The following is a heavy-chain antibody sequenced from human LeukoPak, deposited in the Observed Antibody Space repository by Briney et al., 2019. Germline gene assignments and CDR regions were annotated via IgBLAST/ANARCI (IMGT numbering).Heavy chain of an antibody. CDR3: VKAPHFDCWTGYHNYFDP. V-gene: IGHV3-23*01. CDR2: IRGSGSET. J-gene: IGHJ5*02. CDR1: GFIFSTYA. D-gene: IGHD3/OR15-3a*01. Sequence: GGSLRLSCAASGFIFSTYAMPWVRQAPGKGLEWVSGIRGSGSETYYADSVKGRFVISRDNSKDTLFLQADNVRVEDTATYYCVKAPHFDCWTGYHNYFDPWGQGTLVTVSS.